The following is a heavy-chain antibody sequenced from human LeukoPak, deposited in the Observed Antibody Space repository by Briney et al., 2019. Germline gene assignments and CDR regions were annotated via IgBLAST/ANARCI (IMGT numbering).Heavy chain of an antibody. CDR3: AKDRERGYSYGDFDY. V-gene: IGHV3-23*01. D-gene: IGHD5-18*01. Sequence: GGSLRLSCAASGFTFSSYAMIWLPQAPGKGREGVTAISVSGGSTYYADSVKGRFTISRDNSKNTLYLQMNSLRAEDTGVYYCAKDRERGYSYGDFDYWGQGTLVTVSS. CDR1: GFTFSSYA. J-gene: IGHJ4*02. CDR2: ISVSGGST.